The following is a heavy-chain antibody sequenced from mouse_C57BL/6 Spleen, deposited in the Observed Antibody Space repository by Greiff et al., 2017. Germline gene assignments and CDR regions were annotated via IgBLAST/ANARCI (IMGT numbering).Heavy chain of an antibody. V-gene: IGHV1-52*01. CDR2: IDPSDSET. CDR3: ARCHYYGSRSCYFDV. D-gene: IGHD1-1*01. CDR1: GYTFTSYW. Sequence: QVQLQQPGAELVRPGSSVKLSCKASGYTFTSYWMHWVKQRPIQGLEWIGNIDPSDSETHYNQKFKDKATLTVDKSSSTAYMQLSSLTSEDSAVYYCARCHYYGSRSCYFDVWGTGTTVTVSS. J-gene: IGHJ1*03.